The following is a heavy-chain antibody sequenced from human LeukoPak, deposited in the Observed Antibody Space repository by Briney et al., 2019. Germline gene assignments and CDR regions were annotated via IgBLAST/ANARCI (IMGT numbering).Heavy chain of an antibody. D-gene: IGHD3-9*01. Sequence: GGSLRLSCAASGFTVSRDYMNWVRQAPGKGLEWVSVIYSGGSTYYADSVKGRFTISRDDSKKTVYLQMNSLRAEDTAVYYCARESDTLTGYPFDYWGQGTLVTVSS. CDR3: ARESDTLTGYPFDY. J-gene: IGHJ4*02. V-gene: IGHV3-66*01. CDR1: GFTVSRDY. CDR2: IYSGGST.